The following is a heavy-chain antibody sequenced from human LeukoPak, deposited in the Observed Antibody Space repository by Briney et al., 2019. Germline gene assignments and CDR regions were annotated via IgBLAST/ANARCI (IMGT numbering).Heavy chain of an antibody. V-gene: IGHV3-11*01. J-gene: IGHJ3*02. Sequence: GGSLRLSCAASGFTFSDYYVSWIRQAPGKGLEWVSYISSSGSTIYYADSVKGRFTISRDNAKNSLYLQMNSLRAEDTAVYYCARDPDYYGNDAFDIWGQGTMVTVSS. CDR3: ARDPDYYGNDAFDI. CDR2: ISSSGSTI. D-gene: IGHD3-10*01. CDR1: GFTFSDYY.